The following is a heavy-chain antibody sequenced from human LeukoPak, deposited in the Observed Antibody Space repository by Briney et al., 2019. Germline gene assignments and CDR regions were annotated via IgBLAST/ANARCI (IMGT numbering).Heavy chain of an antibody. V-gene: IGHV4-31*03. Sequence: SQTLSLTCTVSGGSISSGGYYWSWIRQHPGKGLEWIGYIYYSGSTYYNPSLKSRVTMSVDTSKNQFSLKLSSVTAADTAVYYCARVKGLYYDSSGYYDYWGQGTLVTVSS. D-gene: IGHD3-22*01. J-gene: IGHJ4*02. CDR3: ARVKGLYYDSSGYYDY. CDR1: GGSISSGGYY. CDR2: IYYSGST.